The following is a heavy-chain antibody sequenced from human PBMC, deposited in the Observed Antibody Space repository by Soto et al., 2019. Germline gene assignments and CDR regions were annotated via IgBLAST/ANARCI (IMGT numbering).Heavy chain of an antibody. CDR3: ARASIVVVQPGVYWFDP. J-gene: IGHJ5*02. Sequence: PSETLSLTCTVSGGSISSGDYYWSWIRQPPGKGLEWIGYIYYSGSTYYNPSLKGRVTISVDTSKNQFSLKLSSVTAADTAVYYCARASIVVVQPGVYWFDPWGQGTPVTVSS. CDR2: IYYSGST. D-gene: IGHD3-22*01. V-gene: IGHV4-30-4*01. CDR1: GGSISSGDYY.